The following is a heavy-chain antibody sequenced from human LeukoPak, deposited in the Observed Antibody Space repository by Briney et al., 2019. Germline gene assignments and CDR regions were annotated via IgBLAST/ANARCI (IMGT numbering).Heavy chain of an antibody. D-gene: IGHD6-19*01. CDR2: INPNSGGT. CDR1: GYTFTGYY. V-gene: IGHV1-2*02. Sequence: ASVKVSCKASGYTFTGYYMHWVRQAPGQGLEWMGWINPNSGGTDYAQKFQGRVTMTRDTSISTAYMELSRLRSDDTAVYYCASSQNLQWLPWGWWFDPWGQGTLVTVSS. CDR3: ASSQNLQWLPWGWWFDP. J-gene: IGHJ5*02.